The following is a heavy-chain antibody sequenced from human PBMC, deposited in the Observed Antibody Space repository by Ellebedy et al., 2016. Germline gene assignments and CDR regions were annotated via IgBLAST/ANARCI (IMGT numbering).Heavy chain of an antibody. J-gene: IGHJ4*02. CDR3: ARDGVDTAFDY. D-gene: IGHD5-18*01. CDR1: GFTFSSYW. V-gene: IGHV3-7*04. Sequence: GESLKISXAASGFTFSSYWMSWVRQAPGKGLEWVANIKQDGSEKYYVDSVKGRFTISRDNAKNSLYLQMNSLRAEDTAVYYCARDGVDTAFDYWGQGTLVTVSS. CDR2: IKQDGSEK.